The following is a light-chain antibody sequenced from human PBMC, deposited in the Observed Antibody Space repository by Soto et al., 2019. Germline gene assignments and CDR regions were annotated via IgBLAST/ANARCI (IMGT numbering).Light chain of an antibody. J-gene: IGKJ1*01. CDR3: QQDNSYSKT. CDR1: QSISSW. Sequence: DIQMTQSPCTLSASVGDRVTITCGASQSISSWLAWYQQKPGKAPKLLIYKASSLESGVPSRFSGSGSGTEFTLTISSLQPDDFAPYYCQQDNSYSKTFGQGAKVDNK. CDR2: KAS. V-gene: IGKV1-5*03.